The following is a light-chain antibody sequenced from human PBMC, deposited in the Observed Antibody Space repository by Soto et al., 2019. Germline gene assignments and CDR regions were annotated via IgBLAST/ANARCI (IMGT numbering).Light chain of an antibody. CDR1: NSNIGSNT. J-gene: IGLJ1*01. Sequence: HCVRTQPPSAYGIPVRSVTITCSGSNSNIGSNTVNWYQQVPGTAPKLLIYGYNQRPSGVPDRFSGSWSGTSASLAISGLQSEDEADYYCSAWDDSLNGYVFGTGTKVTVL. CDR3: SAWDDSLNGYV. CDR2: GYN. V-gene: IGLV1-44*01.